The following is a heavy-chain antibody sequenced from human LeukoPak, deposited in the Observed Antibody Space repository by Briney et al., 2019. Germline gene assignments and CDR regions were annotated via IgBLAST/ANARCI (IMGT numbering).Heavy chain of an antibody. J-gene: IGHJ4*02. V-gene: IGHV3-30-3*01. CDR1: GFPFNTYA. CDR3: ARGSPPDY. CDR2: ISYDGSNK. Sequence: GMSLRLSCAASGFPFNTYAMYWVRQAPGKGLEWVAVISYDGSNKYYAESVKGRFTISRDDSKNTLYLQMNALRADDTGVYFCARGSPPDYWGQGMLVTVSS.